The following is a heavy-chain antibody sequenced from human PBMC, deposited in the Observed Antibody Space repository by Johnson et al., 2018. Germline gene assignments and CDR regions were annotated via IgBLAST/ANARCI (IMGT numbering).Heavy chain of an antibody. CDR2: INSEETSK. D-gene: IGHD6-13*01. V-gene: IGHV3-74*01. Sequence: VQLQESGGGLVQPGGSLRLSCGASGFTLNTYWMSWVRQAPGKGLVWVSRINSEETSKTYADSVKGRFTISRDNAKNTLYLQMNSLRADDTAVYYFGRDRPSFSAGIAKWGQGTLVTVS. CDR1: GFTLNTYW. J-gene: IGHJ4*02. CDR3: GRDRPSFSAGIAK.